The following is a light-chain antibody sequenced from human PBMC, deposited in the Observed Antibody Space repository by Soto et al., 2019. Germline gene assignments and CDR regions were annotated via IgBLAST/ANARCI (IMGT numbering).Light chain of an antibody. CDR3: QQRNGWPRT. Sequence: EIVLTQSPGTLSLSPGERATLSCRASQSVSSSYLAWYQQKPGQAPRLLIYGASSRATVIPDRFSGSGSGTDFTLTISSLEPEDVAVYYCQQRNGWPRTFGQGTKVEIK. V-gene: IGKV3-20*01. J-gene: IGKJ1*01. CDR2: GAS. CDR1: QSVSSSY.